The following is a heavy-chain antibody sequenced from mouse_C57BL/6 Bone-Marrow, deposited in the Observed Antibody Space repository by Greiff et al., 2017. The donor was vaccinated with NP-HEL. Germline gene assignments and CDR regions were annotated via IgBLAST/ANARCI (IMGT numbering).Heavy chain of an antibody. Sequence: EVKVEESGGGLVKPGGSLKLSCAASGFTFSSYAMSWVRQTPEKRLEWVATISDGGSYTYYPDNVKGRFTISRDNAKNNLYLQMSHLKSEDTAMYYCAREDSNSFSWFAYWGQGTLVTVSA. CDR3: AREDSNSFSWFAY. J-gene: IGHJ3*01. V-gene: IGHV5-4*01. CDR1: GFTFSSYA. CDR2: ISDGGSYT. D-gene: IGHD2-5*01.